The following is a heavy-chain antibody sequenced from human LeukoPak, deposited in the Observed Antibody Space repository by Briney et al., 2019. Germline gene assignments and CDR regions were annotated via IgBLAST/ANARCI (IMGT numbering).Heavy chain of an antibody. D-gene: IGHD6-13*01. CDR1: GGSISSYY. CDR3: AREGESSSSIDY. CDR2: IYHSGST. Sequence: SETLSLTCTVSGGSISSYYWSWIRQPPGKGLEWIGYIYHSGSTYYNPSLKSRVTISVDRSKNQFSLKLSSVTAADTAVYYCAREGESSSSIDYWGQGTLVTVSS. J-gene: IGHJ4*02. V-gene: IGHV4-59*12.